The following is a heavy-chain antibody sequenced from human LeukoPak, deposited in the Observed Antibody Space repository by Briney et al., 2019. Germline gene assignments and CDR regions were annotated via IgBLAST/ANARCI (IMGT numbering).Heavy chain of an antibody. D-gene: IGHD4-17*01. CDR1: GGTFSSYA. CDR2: INPNSGGT. Sequence: GSSVKVSCKASGGTFSSYAISWVRQAPGQGLEWMGWINPNSGGTNYAQKFQGWVTMTRDTSISTAYMELSRLRSDDTAVYYCARDLLDYGDYGYYGMDVWGQGTTVTVSS. V-gene: IGHV1-2*04. CDR3: ARDLLDYGDYGYYGMDV. J-gene: IGHJ6*02.